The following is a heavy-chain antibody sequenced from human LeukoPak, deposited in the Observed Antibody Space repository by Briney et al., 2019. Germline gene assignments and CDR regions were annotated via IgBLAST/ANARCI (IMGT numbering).Heavy chain of an antibody. D-gene: IGHD6-13*01. CDR2: FDPEDGET. V-gene: IGHV1-24*01. CDR1: GYTLTELS. Sequence: GASVKVSFTVSGYTLTELSMHWVRQAPGKGLEWMGGFDPEDGETIYAQKFQGRVTMTEDTSTDTAYMELSSLRSEDTAVYYCATDARIAAAGSFDYWGQGTLVTVSS. J-gene: IGHJ4*02. CDR3: ATDARIAAAGSFDY.